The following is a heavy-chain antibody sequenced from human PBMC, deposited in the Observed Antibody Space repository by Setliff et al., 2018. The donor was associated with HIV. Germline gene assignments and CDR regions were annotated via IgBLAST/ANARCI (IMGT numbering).Heavy chain of an antibody. CDR1: GDSISNYY. J-gene: IGHJ4*02. D-gene: IGHD1-26*01. V-gene: IGHV4-4*07. CDR2: FFPSGST. CDR3: ASGEDSGSYGEPFDS. Sequence: SETLSLTCTVSGDSISNYYWNWIRQPAGKGLEWIGRFFPSGSTNYNPSLKSRVTISVDTSKNQFSLKLSSVTAADTAVYYCASGEDSGSYGEPFDSWGQGTLVTVSS.